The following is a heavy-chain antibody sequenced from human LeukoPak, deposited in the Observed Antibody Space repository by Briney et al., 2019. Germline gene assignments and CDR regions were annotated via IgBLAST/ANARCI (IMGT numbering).Heavy chain of an antibody. CDR1: GYTFTGYY. Sequence: ASVKVSCKASGYTFTGYYMHWVRQAPGQGLEWMGWINPNSGGTYYAQKFQGRVTMTRDTSISTAYMELSRLRSDDTAVYYCARDPMGLGELSFDYWGQGTLVTVSS. CDR3: ARDPMGLGELSFDY. J-gene: IGHJ4*02. CDR2: INPNSGGT. V-gene: IGHV1-2*02. D-gene: IGHD3-16*02.